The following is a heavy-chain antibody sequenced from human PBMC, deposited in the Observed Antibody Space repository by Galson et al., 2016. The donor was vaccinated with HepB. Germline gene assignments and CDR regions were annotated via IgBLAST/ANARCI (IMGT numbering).Heavy chain of an antibody. CDR2: ISGNSSYI. CDR3: ARGPAFDL. V-gene: IGHV3-11*06. CDR1: GFSFSDYY. Sequence: SLRLSCAASGFSFSDYYMSWIRQAPEKGLEWVSYISGNSSYIDYADSLGGRFTISRDNVKKSLYLQMDSLRADDTGVYYCARGPAFDLWGQGTVVTVSS. J-gene: IGHJ3*01.